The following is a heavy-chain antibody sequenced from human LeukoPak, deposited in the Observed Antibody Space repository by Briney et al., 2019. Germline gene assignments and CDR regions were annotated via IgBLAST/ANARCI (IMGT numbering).Heavy chain of an antibody. D-gene: IGHD6-25*01. CDR1: GFTFSSYA. CDR2: ISGSGGST. J-gene: IGHJ4*02. Sequence: GGSLRLSCAASGFTFSSYAMSWVRQAPGKGLQWVSAISGSGGSTYYADSVKGRFTISRDNSKNTLYLQMNSLRAEDTAVYYCAKSGAGETRPYFDYWGQGTLVTVSS. CDR3: AKSGAGETRPYFDY. V-gene: IGHV3-23*01.